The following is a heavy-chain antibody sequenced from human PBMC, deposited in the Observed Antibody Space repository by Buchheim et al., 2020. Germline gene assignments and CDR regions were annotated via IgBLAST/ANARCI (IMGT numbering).Heavy chain of an antibody. CDR3: ARGGYSYDYYFDY. CDR1: GGSINNYY. D-gene: IGHD5-18*01. CDR2: IYYSGST. V-gene: IGHV4-59*01. J-gene: IGHJ4*02. Sequence: QVQLQESGPGLVKPSETLSLTCTVSGGSINNYYWSWIRQPPGKGLEWIGYIYYSGSTNYNPSLKSRVTISVDTSKNQFSFKLSSVTAADTAVYYCARGGYSYDYYFDYWGQGTL.